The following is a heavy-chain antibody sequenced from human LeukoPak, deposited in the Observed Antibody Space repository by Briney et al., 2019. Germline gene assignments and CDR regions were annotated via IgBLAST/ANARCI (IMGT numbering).Heavy chain of an antibody. J-gene: IGHJ5*02. CDR3: AKEPREYCSSTSCPNWIDP. CDR2: VSASGGTT. Sequence: GGSLRLSCAASGFTFSSYAMSWVRQAPGKGLEWVSAVSASGGTTYYADSVKGRFTISRDNSKNTLYLQMSSLRAEDTAVYYCAKEPREYCSSTSCPNWIDPWGQGTLVTVYS. CDR1: GFTFSSYA. D-gene: IGHD2-2*01. V-gene: IGHV3-23*01.